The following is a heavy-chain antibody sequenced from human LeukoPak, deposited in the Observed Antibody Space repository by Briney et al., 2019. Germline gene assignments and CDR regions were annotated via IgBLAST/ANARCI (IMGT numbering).Heavy chain of an antibody. D-gene: IGHD6-6*01. Sequence: ASVKVSCKASGYTFINYDINWVRQATGQGLEWMGWMNPNNGHTGYAQKFQGRVTITRNTSISTAYMELSSLRSEDTAVYYCARRAAARPFYYYYMDVWGKGTTVTVSS. J-gene: IGHJ6*03. V-gene: IGHV1-8*03. CDR1: GYTFINYD. CDR3: ARRAAARPFYYYYMDV. CDR2: MNPNNGHT.